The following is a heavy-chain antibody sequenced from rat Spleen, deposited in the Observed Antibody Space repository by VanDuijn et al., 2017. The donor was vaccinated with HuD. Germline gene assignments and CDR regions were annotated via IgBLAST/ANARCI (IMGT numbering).Heavy chain of an antibody. CDR3: ATQSIIRVPLFDY. Sequence: EVQLVESGGGLVQPGRSLKVSCVASGFTFSHYGMAWVCQAPTKGLEWVATIVYDGTRTYFRDSVKGRFTLSRDNTKSTLYLQMDSLRSEDTATYYCATQSIIRVPLFDYWGQGVMVTVSS. V-gene: IGHV5-29*01. CDR2: IVYDGTRT. CDR1: GFTFSHYG. J-gene: IGHJ2*01. D-gene: IGHD4-3*01.